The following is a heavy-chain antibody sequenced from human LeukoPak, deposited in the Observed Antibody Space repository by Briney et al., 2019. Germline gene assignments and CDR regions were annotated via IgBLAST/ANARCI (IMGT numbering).Heavy chain of an antibody. V-gene: IGHV3-66*01. Sequence: GGSLRLSCAASEFTVSSNYMSWVRQAPGKGLEWVSVIYSGGSTYYADSVKGRFTISRDNSKNTLYLQMNSLRAEDTAVYYCATGSGSYYPRGAFDIWGQGTMVTVSS. J-gene: IGHJ3*02. CDR1: EFTVSSNY. D-gene: IGHD3-10*01. CDR2: IYSGGST. CDR3: ATGSGSYYPRGAFDI.